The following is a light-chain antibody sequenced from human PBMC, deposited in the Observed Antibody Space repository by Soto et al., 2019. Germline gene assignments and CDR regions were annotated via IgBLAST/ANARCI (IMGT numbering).Light chain of an antibody. J-gene: IGKJ1*01. Sequence: DIQMTQSPSSLSASVGVRVTITCRASHTVGSSLYWYQQKPGKAPKLLIYAASSLQSGVPSRFSGSGSGTDFTLSISSLQPEDFATYYCQQSYSTTWTFGQGTKVDIK. V-gene: IGKV1-39*01. CDR3: QQSYSTTWT. CDR1: HTVGSS. CDR2: AAS.